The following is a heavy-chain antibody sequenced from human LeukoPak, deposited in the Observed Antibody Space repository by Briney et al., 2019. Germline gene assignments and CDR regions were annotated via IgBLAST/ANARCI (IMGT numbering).Heavy chain of an antibody. V-gene: IGHV3-23*01. Sequence: GGSLRLSCTASGFTFSSFAMNWVRQVPGKGLEWVSVVTGDSGTIHYSDSVKGRFTISRGNSKNTLYLQMNSLRAEDTAVYYCAKDRGVFGVTYSLDYWGQGTLVTVSS. D-gene: IGHD3-3*01. CDR2: VTGDSGTI. J-gene: IGHJ4*02. CDR3: AKDRGVFGVTYSLDY. CDR1: GFTFSSFA.